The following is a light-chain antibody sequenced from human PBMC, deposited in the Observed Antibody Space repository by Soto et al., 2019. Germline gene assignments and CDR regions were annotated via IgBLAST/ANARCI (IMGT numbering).Light chain of an antibody. J-gene: IGKJ2*01. V-gene: IGKV3-11*01. CDR1: QSVSSY. CDR2: DAS. Sequence: VLTQSPATLSVSPGERATLSCRASQSVSSYLAWYQQKPGQAPRLLIYDASNRATGIPARFSGSGSGTDFSLTISRLEPEDFAVYYCHQYGTPPNTFGQGTKLEI. CDR3: HQYGTPPNT.